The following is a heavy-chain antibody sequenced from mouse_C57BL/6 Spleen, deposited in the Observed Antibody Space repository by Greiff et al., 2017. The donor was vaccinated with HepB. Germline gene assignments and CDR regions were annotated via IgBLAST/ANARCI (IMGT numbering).Heavy chain of an antibody. CDR3: ASSAGSWFAY. CDR1: GYAFTNYL. V-gene: IGHV1-54*01. J-gene: IGHJ3*01. Sequence: VQLQQSGAELVRPGTSVKVSCKASGYAFTNYLIEWVKQRPGQGLEWIGVINPGSGGTNYNEKFKGKATLTADKSSSTAYIQLSSLTSEDSAVYFCASSAGSWFAYWGQGTLVTVSA. CDR2: INPGSGGT.